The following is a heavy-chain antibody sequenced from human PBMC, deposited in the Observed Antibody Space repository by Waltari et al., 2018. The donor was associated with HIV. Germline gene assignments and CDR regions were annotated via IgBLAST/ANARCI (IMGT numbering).Heavy chain of an antibody. CDR1: GYPFITYH. V-gene: IGHV1-18*01. J-gene: IGHJ4*02. CDR2: ITRYTANT. D-gene: IGHD3-16*02. Sequence: QIRLFQSDQVVRKPGASVTLPCTTSGYPFITYHVTWVRQSLGQRLDWMGGITRYTANTNYTRESQGRVTLTTDAAAATAYLELRDLRPDDTAMYFCTRGNIWGSYRYFDYWGPGTLVTVS. CDR3: TRGNIWGSYRYFDY.